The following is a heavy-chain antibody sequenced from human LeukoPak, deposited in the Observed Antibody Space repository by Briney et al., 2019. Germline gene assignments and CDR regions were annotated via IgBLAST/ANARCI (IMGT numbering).Heavy chain of an antibody. V-gene: IGHV1-69*05. Sequence: SVKVSCKASGGTFSSYAITWVRQAPGQGLEWMGRIIPIFGTANYAQKFQGRVTITTDESTSTAYMELSSLRSEDTAVYYCARERTMIVAAFDIWGQGTMVTVSS. CDR1: GGTFSSYA. J-gene: IGHJ3*02. D-gene: IGHD3-22*01. CDR2: IIPIFGTA. CDR3: ARERTMIVAAFDI.